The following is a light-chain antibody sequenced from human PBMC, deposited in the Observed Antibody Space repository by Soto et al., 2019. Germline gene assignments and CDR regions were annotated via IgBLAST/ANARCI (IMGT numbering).Light chain of an antibody. CDR3: CSYAGGTIVYA. CDR2: EAY. CDR1: SSDVGGHNL. J-gene: IGLJ1*01. Sequence: QSALTQPASVSGSPGQSITISCTGTSSDVGGHNLLSWYQQHPGKAPKAIIYEAYRRPSGVSPRFSGSKSGNTASLTISGLQAEDEADYYCCSYAGGTIVYAFGTGTKLTVL. V-gene: IGLV2-23*01.